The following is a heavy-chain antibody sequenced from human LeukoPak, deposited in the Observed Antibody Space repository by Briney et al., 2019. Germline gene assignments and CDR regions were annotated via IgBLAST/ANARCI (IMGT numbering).Heavy chain of an antibody. J-gene: IGHJ4*02. V-gene: IGHV4-30-2*01. Sequence: SETLSLTCAVSGGSISSGGYSWSWIRQPPGKGLEWIGYIYHSGSTYYNPSLKIRVTISVDRSKNQFSLKMSSVTAADTAVYYCARDYGEGFDYWGQGTMVTVSS. D-gene: IGHD3-10*01. CDR1: GGSISSGGYS. CDR2: IYHSGST. CDR3: ARDYGEGFDY.